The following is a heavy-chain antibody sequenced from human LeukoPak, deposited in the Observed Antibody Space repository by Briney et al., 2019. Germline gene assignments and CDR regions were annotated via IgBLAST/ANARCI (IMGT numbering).Heavy chain of an antibody. J-gene: IGHJ6*02. CDR3: VIGTTRNYYYGMDV. D-gene: IGHD4-11*01. CDR1: GYTFTSYD. Sequence: ASVKVSCKASGYTFTSYDINWVRQATGQGLEWMGWMYPNSGNTGYAQKFQGRVTMTRNTSISTAYMELSSLRSEDTAVYYCVIGTTRNYYYGMDVWGQGTTVTVSS. CDR2: MYPNSGNT. V-gene: IGHV1-8*01.